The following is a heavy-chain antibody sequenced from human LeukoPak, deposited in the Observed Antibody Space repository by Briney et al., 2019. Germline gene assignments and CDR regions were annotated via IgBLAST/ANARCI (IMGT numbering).Heavy chain of an antibody. CDR3: TRNNGMDV. J-gene: IGHJ6*02. CDR1: GFTLSNHW. CDR2: VNRDGSET. V-gene: IGHV3-7*03. Sequence: GGSLRLSCAASGFTLSNHWMTWVRQVPGRGPEWVANVNRDGSETYYLDSVKGRFTISKDNAKNSLYLQMNSLRAEDTALYHCTRNNGMDVWGQGTTVIVSS.